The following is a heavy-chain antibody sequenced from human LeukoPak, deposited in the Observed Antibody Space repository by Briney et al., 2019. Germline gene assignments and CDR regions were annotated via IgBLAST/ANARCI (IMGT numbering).Heavy chain of an antibody. J-gene: IGHJ4*02. CDR3: APYGGDWNFDS. CDR2: IYTSGST. D-gene: IGHD2-21*01. CDR1: GGSISSYY. Sequence: SETLSLTCTVSGGSISSYYWSWIRQPAGKGLEWIGRIYTSGSTTYNPSLKSRVTMSVDTSKNQFSLKLRSVTAADTAVYYCAPYGGDWNFDSWGQGTLVTVSS. V-gene: IGHV4-4*07.